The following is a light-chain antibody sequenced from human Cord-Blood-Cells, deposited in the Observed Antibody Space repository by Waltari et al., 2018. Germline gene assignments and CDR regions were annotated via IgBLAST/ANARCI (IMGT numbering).Light chain of an antibody. CDR1: KLGDKY. CDR2: QDS. J-gene: IGLJ2*01. Sequence: SYELTQPPSVSVSPGQTASITCSGDKLGDKYACWYQQKPGQSPVLVIYQDSKRPSGIPERFSGSNSRNTGTLTISGTQAMDEADYYCQAWDSSTVVFGGGTKLTVL. V-gene: IGLV3-1*01. CDR3: QAWDSSTVV.